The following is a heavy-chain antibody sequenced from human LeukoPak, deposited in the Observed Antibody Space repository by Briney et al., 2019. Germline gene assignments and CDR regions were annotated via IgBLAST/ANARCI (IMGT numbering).Heavy chain of an antibody. D-gene: IGHD3-16*01. CDR1: GFTFDDYG. Sequence: GGSLRLSCAASGFTFDDYGMSWVRQAPGKGLEWVSGINWNGGSTGYADSVKGRFTISRDNAKNSLYLQMNSLRAEDTAVYYCARARGRSINDAFDIWGQGTMVTVSS. CDR3: ARARGRSINDAFDI. J-gene: IGHJ3*02. V-gene: IGHV3-20*04. CDR2: INWNGGST.